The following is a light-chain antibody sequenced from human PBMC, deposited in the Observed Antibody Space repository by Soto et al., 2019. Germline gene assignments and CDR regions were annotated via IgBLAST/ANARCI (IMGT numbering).Light chain of an antibody. CDR3: QQYGSSPPIT. CDR2: GPS. CDR1: QTINNN. V-gene: IGKV3-20*01. Sequence: EIVLTQSPGTLPLSPGERATLSCRASQTINNNLAWYQQKPGQAPRLLIYGPSRRATGVPARFSGXGSRTDXXLTXSRLEPEDFAVYYCQQYGSSPPITFGKGTRLEIK. J-gene: IGKJ5*01.